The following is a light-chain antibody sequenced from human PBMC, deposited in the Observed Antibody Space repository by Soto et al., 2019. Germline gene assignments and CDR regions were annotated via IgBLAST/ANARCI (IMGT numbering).Light chain of an antibody. CDR2: GAS. J-gene: IGKJ4*01. Sequence: EILLTQSPGTLSLSPGERATLSCRASQSFNSIYLAWYQQKPGQAPRLLIYGASSRATGIPDSFSGSGSATDFTLTISRLETEDFAVYYCQQYGSSPTLSFGGGTKVDIK. V-gene: IGKV3-20*01. CDR1: QSFNSIY. CDR3: QQYGSSPTLS.